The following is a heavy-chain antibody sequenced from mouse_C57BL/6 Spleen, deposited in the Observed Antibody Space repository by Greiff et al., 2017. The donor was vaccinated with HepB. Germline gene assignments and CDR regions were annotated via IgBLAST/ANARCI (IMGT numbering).Heavy chain of an antibody. J-gene: IGHJ3*01. CDR1: GYTFTSYW. CDR3: ARVMYDYDSWFAY. CDR2: IHPNSGST. Sequence: QVQLQQPGAELVKPGASVKLSCKASGYTFTSYWMHWVKQRPGQGLEWIGMIHPNSGSTNYNEKFKSKATLTVDKSSSTAYMQLSSLTSEDSAVYYCARVMYDYDSWFAYGGQGTLVTVSA. D-gene: IGHD2-4*01. V-gene: IGHV1-64*01.